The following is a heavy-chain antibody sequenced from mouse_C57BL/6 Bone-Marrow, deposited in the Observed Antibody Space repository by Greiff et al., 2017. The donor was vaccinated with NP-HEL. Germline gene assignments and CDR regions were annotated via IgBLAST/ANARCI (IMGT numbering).Heavy chain of an antibody. V-gene: IGHV2-9-1*01. CDR1: GFSLTSYA. CDR3: ARITTVVANAMDY. D-gene: IGHD1-1*01. CDR2: IWTGGGT. J-gene: IGHJ4*01. Sequence: VQVVESGPGLVAPSQSLSITCTVSGFSLTSYAISWVRQPPGKGLEWLGVIWTGGGTNYNSALKSRLSISKDNSKSQVFLKMNSLQTDDTARYYCARITTVVANAMDYWGQGTSVTVSS.